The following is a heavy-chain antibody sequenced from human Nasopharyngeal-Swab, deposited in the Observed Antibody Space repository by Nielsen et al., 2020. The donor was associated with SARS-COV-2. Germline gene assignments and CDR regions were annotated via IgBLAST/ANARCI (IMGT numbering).Heavy chain of an antibody. Sequence: GGSLRLSCAASGFTFDAYTMPWVRQAPGKGLEWVSCINWNSVRKGYADSVKGRFTISRDNAKNSLYLLVNSLRSEDTALYYCTKDSTPSGRGWYFDLWGRGTLVTVSS. CDR3: TKDSTPSGRGWYFDL. D-gene: IGHD2-15*01. J-gene: IGHJ2*01. CDR2: INWNSVRK. V-gene: IGHV3-9*01. CDR1: GFTFDAYT.